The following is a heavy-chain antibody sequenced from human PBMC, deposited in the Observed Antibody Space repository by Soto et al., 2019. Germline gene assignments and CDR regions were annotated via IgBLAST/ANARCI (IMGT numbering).Heavy chain of an antibody. CDR1: GDSFTSYW. CDR3: ARHRITYYYGSGSYYTPPYYYYMDV. D-gene: IGHD3-10*01. Sequence: ESLKISCKGSGDSFTSYWIGWVRQMPGKGLEWMGIIYPGDSDTRYSPSFQGQVTISADKSISTAYLQWSSLKASDTAMYYCARHRITYYYGSGSYYTPPYYYYMDVWGKGTTVTVSS. J-gene: IGHJ6*03. CDR2: IYPGDSDT. V-gene: IGHV5-51*01.